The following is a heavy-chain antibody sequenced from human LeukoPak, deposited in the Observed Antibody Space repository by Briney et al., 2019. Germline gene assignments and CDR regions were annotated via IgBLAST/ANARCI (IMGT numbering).Heavy chain of an antibody. Sequence: SETLSLTCAVYGGSFSGYYWSWIRQPPGKGLEWIGEINHSGSINYNPSLKSRVTISVDTSKNQFSLKLSSVTAADTAVYYCARDRYYYDSSGKQMDYWGQGTLVTVSS. D-gene: IGHD3-22*01. CDR3: ARDRYYYDSSGKQMDY. V-gene: IGHV4-34*01. CDR1: GGSFSGYY. CDR2: INHSGSI. J-gene: IGHJ4*02.